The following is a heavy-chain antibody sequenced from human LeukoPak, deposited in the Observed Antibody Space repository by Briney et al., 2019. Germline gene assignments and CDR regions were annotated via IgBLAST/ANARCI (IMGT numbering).Heavy chain of an antibody. V-gene: IGHV1-24*01. J-gene: IGHJ4*02. CDR2: FDPEDGET. CDR1: GYTLTELS. CDR3: ATDHYYGSGFLR. D-gene: IGHD3-10*01. Sequence: ASVKVSCKASGYTLTELSMHWVRQAPGKGLEWMGGFDPEDGETIYAQKFQGRVTMTEDTSTDTAYMELSSLRSEDTAVYYCATDHYYGSGFLRWGQGTLVTVSS.